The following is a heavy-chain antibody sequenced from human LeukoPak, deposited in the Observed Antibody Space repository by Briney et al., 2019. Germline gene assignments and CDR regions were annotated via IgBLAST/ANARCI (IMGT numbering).Heavy chain of an antibody. J-gene: IGHJ4*02. Sequence: GASVKVSCKASGYTFTSYDINWVRQATGQGLEWMGWMNPNSGNTGYAQKFQGRVTITRNTSISTAYMELSSLRSEDTAVYYCAKARGRWLQLQGYFDYWGQGTLVTVSS. V-gene: IGHV1-8*03. CDR1: GYTFTSYD. CDR3: AKARGRWLQLQGYFDY. CDR2: MNPNSGNT. D-gene: IGHD5-24*01.